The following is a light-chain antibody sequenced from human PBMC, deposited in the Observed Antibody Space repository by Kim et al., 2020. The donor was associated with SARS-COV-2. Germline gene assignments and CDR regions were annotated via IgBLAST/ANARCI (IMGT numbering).Light chain of an antibody. J-gene: IGKJ2*01. CDR2: GAS. CDR1: QNVRTY. V-gene: IGKV3-15*01. CDR3: HQYNNWPPNT. Sequence: TIMTQSPAPLSVSPGETATLSCRASQNVRTYLAWYQQKPGQAPRLLIYGASTRATGIPARFSGSGSGTEFTLTISSLQSEDFAVYYCHQYNNWPPNTFGQGTKLEI.